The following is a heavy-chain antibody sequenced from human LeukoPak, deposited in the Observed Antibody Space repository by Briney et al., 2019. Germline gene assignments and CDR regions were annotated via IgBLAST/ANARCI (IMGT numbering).Heavy chain of an antibody. Sequence: GGSLRLSCTGSGFTFGDYAMSWVRQAPGKGLQWVGFIRSKAYGGTTEYAASVKGRFNISRDDSKSIAYLQMNSLITEDTAVYYCTRVNSGSYQSYFDYWGQGTLVTVSS. J-gene: IGHJ4*02. CDR2: IRSKAYGGTT. CDR1: GFTFGDYA. CDR3: TRVNSGSYQSYFDY. D-gene: IGHD1-26*01. V-gene: IGHV3-49*04.